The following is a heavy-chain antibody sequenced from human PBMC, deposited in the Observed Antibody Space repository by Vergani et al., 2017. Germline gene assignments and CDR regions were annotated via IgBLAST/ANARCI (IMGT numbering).Heavy chain of an antibody. CDR1: GFTFSSYG. Sequence: QVQLVESGGGVVQPGGSLRLSCAASGFTFSSYGMHWVRQAPGTGLEWVAVIWYDGSNKYYAYSVKGRFTSSRDNSKNTLYLQMNSLRAEDTAVYYCARERGGSDAFDIWGQGTMVTVSS. J-gene: IGHJ3*02. CDR3: ARERGGSDAFDI. V-gene: IGHV3-33*01. CDR2: IWYDGSNK. D-gene: IGHD3-10*01.